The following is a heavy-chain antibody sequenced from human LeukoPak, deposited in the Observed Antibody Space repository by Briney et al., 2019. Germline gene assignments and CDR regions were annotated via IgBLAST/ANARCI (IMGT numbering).Heavy chain of an antibody. Sequence: GGSPRLSCAASGFTFSSYAMSWVRQAPGKGLEWVSAISGSGGSTYYADSVKGRFTISRDNSKNTLYLQMNSLRAEDTAVYYCARVPYDYVWGSYRPSYYFDYWGQGTLVTVSS. D-gene: IGHD3-16*02. CDR2: ISGSGGST. CDR3: ARVPYDYVWGSYRPSYYFDY. V-gene: IGHV3-23*01. J-gene: IGHJ4*02. CDR1: GFTFSSYA.